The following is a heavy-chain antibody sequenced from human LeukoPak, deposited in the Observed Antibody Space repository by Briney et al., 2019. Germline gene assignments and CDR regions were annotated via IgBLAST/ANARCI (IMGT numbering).Heavy chain of an antibody. CDR2: IIPIFGTA. Sequence: ASAKVSCKASGGTFSSYAISWVRQAPGQGLEWMGGIIPIFGTANYAQKFQGRVTITADKSTSTAYMELSSLRSEDTAVYYCAGGSGWSDAFDIWGQGTMVTVSS. J-gene: IGHJ3*02. V-gene: IGHV1-69*06. CDR1: GGTFSSYA. CDR3: AGGSGWSDAFDI. D-gene: IGHD6-19*01.